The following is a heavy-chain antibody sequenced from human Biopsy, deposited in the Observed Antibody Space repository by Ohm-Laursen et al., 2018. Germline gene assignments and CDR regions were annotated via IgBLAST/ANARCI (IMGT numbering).Heavy chain of an antibody. J-gene: IGHJ4*02. CDR2: ISAYNNNDT. V-gene: IGHV1-18*01. Sequence: ASVKVSCNASGYTFGNYGVSWVRQAPGQGLEWMGWISAYNNNDTNYAQNFQDRVTLTADTSTNIAYIELRSLRPDDTAIYYCARDPLNGHKHFDYWGQGSLVTVSS. CDR1: GYTFGNYG. CDR3: ARDPLNGHKHFDY. D-gene: IGHD2-8*01.